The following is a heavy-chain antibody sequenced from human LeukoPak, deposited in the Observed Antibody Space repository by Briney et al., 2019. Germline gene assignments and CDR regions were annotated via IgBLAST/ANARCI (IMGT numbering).Heavy chain of an antibody. J-gene: IGHJ4*02. CDR3: ARDNGWYNIDY. D-gene: IGHD6-19*01. CDR2: IKKDGSEN. V-gene: IGHV3-7*01. Sequence: GGSLRLSCAASGFTFSNSWMSWVRQAPGKGLEWVANIKKDGSENNYVGSVKGRFTISRDNAKKSLYLEMNSLRAEDTAVYFCARDNGWYNIDYWGQGTLVTVSS. CDR1: GFTFSNSW.